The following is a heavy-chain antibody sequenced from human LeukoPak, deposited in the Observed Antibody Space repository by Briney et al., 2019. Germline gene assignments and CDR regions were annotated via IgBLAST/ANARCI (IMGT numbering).Heavy chain of an antibody. V-gene: IGHV4-39*01. CDR3: ARRGLMITSGDWYFDL. D-gene: IGHD3-16*01. J-gene: IGHJ2*01. Sequence: PSETLSLTCTVSGGSISSSTYYWGWIRQPPGEGLEWIGSIYYTGSTYYNPSLKSRVTISVDTSKNLFSLNLSSVTASDTAVYYCARRGLMITSGDWYFDLWGRGTLVTVSS. CDR2: IYYTGST. CDR1: GGSISSSTYY.